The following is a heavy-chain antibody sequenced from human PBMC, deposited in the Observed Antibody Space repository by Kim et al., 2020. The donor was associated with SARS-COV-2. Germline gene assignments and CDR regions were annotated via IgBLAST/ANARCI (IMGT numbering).Heavy chain of an antibody. V-gene: IGHV4-59*01. CDR2: IYYSGST. Sequence: SETLSLTCTVSGGSISSYYWSWIRQPPGKGLEWIGYIYYSGSTNYNPSLKSRVTISVDTSKNQFSLKLSSVTAADTAVYYCARERLVTPPYGMDVWGQGTKVTVSS. J-gene: IGHJ6*02. D-gene: IGHD6-19*01. CDR3: ARERLVTPPYGMDV. CDR1: GGSISSYY.